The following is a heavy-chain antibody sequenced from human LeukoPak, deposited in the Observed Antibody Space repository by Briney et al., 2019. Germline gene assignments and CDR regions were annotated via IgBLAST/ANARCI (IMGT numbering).Heavy chain of an antibody. Sequence: PGGSLRLSCAASGFTFSSYSMNWVRQAPGQGLEWVSVIYSSGNTYYADSAKGRFTISRDNSKNTLYLQMNNLRAEDTAVYFCARTNGHGGNFFDYWGQGTLVTVSS. D-gene: IGHD4-23*01. CDR2: IYSSGNT. J-gene: IGHJ4*02. CDR1: GFTFSSYS. CDR3: ARTNGHGGNFFDY. V-gene: IGHV3-66*01.